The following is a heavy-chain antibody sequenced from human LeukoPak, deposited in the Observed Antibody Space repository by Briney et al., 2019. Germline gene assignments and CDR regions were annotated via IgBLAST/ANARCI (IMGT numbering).Heavy chain of an antibody. V-gene: IGHV5-51*01. Sequence: HAESLKISSKGSGYSFTSYWIGWVRQMPGKGLEWMGIIYPGDSDTRYSPSFQGQVTISADKSISTAYLQWSSLTASDTAMYYCASGPRTNLSSGVDYWGQGTLVTVSS. CDR3: ASGPRTNLSSGVDY. D-gene: IGHD6-19*01. CDR2: IYPGDSDT. CDR1: GYSFTSYW. J-gene: IGHJ4*02.